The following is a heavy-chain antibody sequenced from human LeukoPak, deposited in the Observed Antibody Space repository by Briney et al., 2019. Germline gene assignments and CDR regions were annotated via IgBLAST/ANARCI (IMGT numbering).Heavy chain of an antibody. D-gene: IGHD1-26*01. V-gene: IGHV3-15*01. CDR1: GFTFSNAW. CDR2: IKSKTDGGTT. J-gene: IGHJ4*02. Sequence: GGSLRLSCAASGFTFSNAWMSWVRQAPGKGLEWVGRIKSKTDGGTTDYAAPVKGRFTISRDDSKNTLYLQMNSLKTEDTAVYYCAKRYSGSGSYYDYWGQGTLVTVSS. CDR3: AKRYSGSGSYYDY.